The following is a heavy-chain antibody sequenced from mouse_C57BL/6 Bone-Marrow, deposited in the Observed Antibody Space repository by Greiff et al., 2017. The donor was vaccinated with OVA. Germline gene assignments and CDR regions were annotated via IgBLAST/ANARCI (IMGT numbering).Heavy chain of an antibody. CDR1: GFTFSSYG. J-gene: IGHJ2*01. V-gene: IGHV5-6*02. CDR2: ISSGGSYT. D-gene: IGHD1-2*01. CDR3: ARRHYRDY. Sequence: EVKLQESGGDLVKPGGSLKLSCAASGFTFSSYGMSWVRQTPDKRLEWVATISSGGSYTYYPDSVKGRFTISRDNAKNTLYLQMSSLKSEDTAMYYCARRHYRDYWGQGTTLTVSS.